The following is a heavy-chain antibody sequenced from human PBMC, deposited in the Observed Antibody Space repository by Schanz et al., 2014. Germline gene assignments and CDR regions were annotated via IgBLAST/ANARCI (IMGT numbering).Heavy chain of an antibody. J-gene: IGHJ4*02. Sequence: QVQLVQSGAEVMKPGSSVKVSCKASGGTFSSYTINWVRQAPGQGLEWMGRISAYNGHTTYAQKFQGRVTMTRDTSLKTAYMEMTDLKFEDAGLYYFAIHYGDRPLWGQGTLXAVSS. V-gene: IGHV1-69*02. D-gene: IGHD4-17*01. CDR2: ISAYNGHT. CDR3: AIHYGDRPL. CDR1: GGTFSSYT.